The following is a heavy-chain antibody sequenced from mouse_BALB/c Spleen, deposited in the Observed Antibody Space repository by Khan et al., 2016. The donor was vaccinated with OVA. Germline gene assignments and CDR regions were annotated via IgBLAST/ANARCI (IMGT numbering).Heavy chain of an antibody. D-gene: IGHD2-14*01. CDR2: INPSNGYT. J-gene: IGHJ3*01. V-gene: IGHV1-4*01. Sequence: QVQLKESGAELARPGASVKMSCKASGYTFTSYTIHWIKLRPGQGLEWIGFINPSNGYTNYNQKFKDKATLTADKSSTTVYMQLSSLTSDDSAVYNCVRDGAYHRNDGWFAYWGQGGLVTVRA. CDR3: VRDGAYHRNDGWFAY. CDR1: GYTFTSYT.